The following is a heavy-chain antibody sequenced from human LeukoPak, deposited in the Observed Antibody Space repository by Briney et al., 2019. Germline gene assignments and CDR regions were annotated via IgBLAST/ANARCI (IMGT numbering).Heavy chain of an antibody. V-gene: IGHV4-39*01. Sequence: PSETLSLTCTVSGVSISTTDYYWGWVRQPPGKGLEWIGSMSYNGNAYYNPSLKSRVTISVDTSKNHFSLNLRSVTAADTAVYFCARHKIAADSANNWFDTWGQGALVTVSS. CDR3: ARHKIAADSANNWFDT. CDR1: GVSISTTDYY. CDR2: MSYNGNA. D-gene: IGHD6-13*01. J-gene: IGHJ5*02.